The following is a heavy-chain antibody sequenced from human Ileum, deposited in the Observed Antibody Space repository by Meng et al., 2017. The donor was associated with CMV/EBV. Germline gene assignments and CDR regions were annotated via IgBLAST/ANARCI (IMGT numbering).Heavy chain of an antibody. CDR2: IYYSGST. V-gene: IGHV4-39*07. Sequence: QLTEPGPRLVPPSETLSLPCTVTGGSISSGTYYWAWIRQSPGKGLEWIGSIYYSGSTYDNPSLKSRVTMSVDTFKNQFSLKLTSVTAADTAVYYCAGDWGPYSSRGYFDPWGQGTLVTVSS. J-gene: IGHJ5*02. CDR3: AGDWGPYSSRGYFDP. CDR1: GGSISSGTYY. D-gene: IGHD6-13*01.